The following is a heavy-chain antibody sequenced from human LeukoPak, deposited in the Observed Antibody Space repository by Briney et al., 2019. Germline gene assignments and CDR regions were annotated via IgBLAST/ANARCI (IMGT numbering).Heavy chain of an antibody. D-gene: IGHD5-24*01. J-gene: IGHJ4*02. V-gene: IGHV1-2*02. CDR1: GYTLTGYD. Sequence: ASVKVSCKASGYTLTGYDMHCVRQALGQELKGWGWINLNSGVTTYSQTCQGRVTMTRDSSSPTAYMALSKLRSDDPAGYSFSRDPVEIATSEIDYWGQGTLVTVSS. CDR3: SRDPVEIATSEIDY. CDR2: INLNSGVT.